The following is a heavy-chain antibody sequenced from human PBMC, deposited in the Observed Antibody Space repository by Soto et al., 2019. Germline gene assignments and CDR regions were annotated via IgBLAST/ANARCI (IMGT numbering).Heavy chain of an antibody. J-gene: IGHJ6*02. D-gene: IGHD6-13*01. Sequence: RLSYAAAGFTFGSYAMRWVRQAPGKGLEWVAVISYDGSNKYYADSVKGRFTISGDNSKNTLYLQMNSPRAEDTAVYYCARDRARSWFYYYGMNVWGQGTTVTVSS. CDR3: ARDRARSWFYYYGMNV. CDR2: ISYDGSNK. CDR1: GFTFGSYA. V-gene: IGHV3-30-3*01.